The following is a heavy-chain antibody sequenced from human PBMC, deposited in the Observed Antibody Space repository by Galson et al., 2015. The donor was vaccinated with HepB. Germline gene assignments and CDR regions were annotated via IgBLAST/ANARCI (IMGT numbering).Heavy chain of an antibody. D-gene: IGHD3-10*01. CDR3: ARELYGSGSSNDY. J-gene: IGHJ4*02. Sequence: SLRLSCAASGFTFSSYAMHWVRQAPGKGLEWVAVISYDGSNKYYADSVKGRFTISRDNSKNTLYLQMNSLRAEDTAVYYCARELYGSGSSNDYWGQGTLVTVSS. CDR2: ISYDGSNK. CDR1: GFTFSSYA. V-gene: IGHV3-30*04.